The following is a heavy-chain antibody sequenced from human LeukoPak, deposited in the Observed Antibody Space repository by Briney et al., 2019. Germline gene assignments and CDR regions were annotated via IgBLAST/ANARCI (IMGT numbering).Heavy chain of an antibody. CDR2: IYHSGST. J-gene: IGHJ1*01. V-gene: IGHV4-30-2*01. Sequence: SQTLSLTCTVSGGSISSGGYYWSWIRQPPGKGLEWIGYIYHSGSTYYNPSLKSRVTISVDRSKNQFSLKLSSVTAADTAVYYCARSIAARPWQIRLGEYFQHWGQGTLVTVSS. D-gene: IGHD6-6*01. CDR3: ARSIAARPWQIRLGEYFQH. CDR1: GGSISSGGYY.